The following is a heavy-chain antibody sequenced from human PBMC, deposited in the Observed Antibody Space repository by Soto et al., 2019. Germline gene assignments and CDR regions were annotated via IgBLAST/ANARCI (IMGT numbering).Heavy chain of an antibody. CDR2: INHSGST. CDR3: APLSLDWADAFDI. Sequence: QVQLQQWGAGLLKPSETLSLTCAVYGGSFSGYYWSWIRQPPGKGLEWIGEINHSGSTNYNPSLKSRVXXSXDXXKNQFSLKLSSVTAADTAVYYCAPLSLDWADAFDIWGQGTMVTVSS. V-gene: IGHV4-34*01. J-gene: IGHJ3*02. D-gene: IGHD3-9*01. CDR1: GGSFSGYY.